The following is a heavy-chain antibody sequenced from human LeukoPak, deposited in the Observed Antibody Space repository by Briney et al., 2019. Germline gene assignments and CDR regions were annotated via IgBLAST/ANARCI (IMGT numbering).Heavy chain of an antibody. D-gene: IGHD2-2*01. J-gene: IGHJ4*02. CDR3: AKVMPLYQLQWGLYDY. V-gene: IGHV3-23*01. Sequence: GGSLRLSCAASGFTFSTYAMSWVRQAPGKGLEWVSTISGSGGSTYYADSVKGRFTIFRDNSKDTLYLQMNDLRAEDTALYYCAKVMPLYQLQWGLYDYWGQGTLVTVSS. CDR1: GFTFSTYA. CDR2: ISGSGGST.